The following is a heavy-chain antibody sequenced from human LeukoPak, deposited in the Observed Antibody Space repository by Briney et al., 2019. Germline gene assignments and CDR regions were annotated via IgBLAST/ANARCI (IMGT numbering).Heavy chain of an antibody. CDR3: AREEFQGYSLDY. V-gene: IGHV1-18*04. D-gene: IGHD5-18*01. Sequence: ASVKVSCKASGYTFTGYYMHWVRQAPGQGLEWMGWISAYNGNTNYAQKLQGRVTMTTDTSTSTAYMELRSLRSDDTAVYYCAREEFQGYSLDYWGQGTLVTVSS. CDR1: GYTFTGYY. J-gene: IGHJ4*02. CDR2: ISAYNGNT.